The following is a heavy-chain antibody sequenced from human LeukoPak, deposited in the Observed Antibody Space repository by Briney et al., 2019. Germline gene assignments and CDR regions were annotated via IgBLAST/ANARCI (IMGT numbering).Heavy chain of an antibody. CDR1: GGSISSYY. Sequence: SETLSLTCTVSGGSISSYYWSWIRQPPGKGLEWIGYIYTSGSTNYNPSLKSRVTISVDTSKNQSSLKLSSVTAADTAVYYCARHHGIAAAGLDYWGQGTLVTVSS. J-gene: IGHJ4*02. D-gene: IGHD6-13*01. CDR3: ARHHGIAAAGLDY. V-gene: IGHV4-4*09. CDR2: IYTSGST.